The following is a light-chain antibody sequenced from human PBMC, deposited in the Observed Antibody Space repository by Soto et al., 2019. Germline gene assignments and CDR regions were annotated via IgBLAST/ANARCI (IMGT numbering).Light chain of an antibody. CDR1: QSVSIH. J-gene: IGKJ1*01. Sequence: ETVMTQSPGTLSVSLGERATLSCRASQSVSIHLAWYQQKPGQAPRLLIYDTSTRATGIPARFSGSGSGTEFTLTISSLQSEDFAVYYCQQYGDSPWTFGQGTKVDI. CDR3: QQYGDSPWT. CDR2: DTS. V-gene: IGKV3-15*01.